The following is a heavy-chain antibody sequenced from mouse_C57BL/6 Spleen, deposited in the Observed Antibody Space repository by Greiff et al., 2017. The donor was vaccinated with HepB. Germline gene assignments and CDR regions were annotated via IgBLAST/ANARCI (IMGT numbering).Heavy chain of an antibody. Sequence: DVMLVESGGDLVKPGGSLKLSCAASGFTFSSYGMSWVRQTPDKRLEWVATISSGGSYTYYPDSVKGRFTISRDNAKNTLYLQMSSLKSEDTAMYYCARHHYDYDDAWFAYWGQGTLVTVSA. V-gene: IGHV5-6*02. CDR3: ARHHYDYDDAWFAY. CDR2: ISSGGSYT. D-gene: IGHD2-4*01. CDR1: GFTFSSYG. J-gene: IGHJ3*01.